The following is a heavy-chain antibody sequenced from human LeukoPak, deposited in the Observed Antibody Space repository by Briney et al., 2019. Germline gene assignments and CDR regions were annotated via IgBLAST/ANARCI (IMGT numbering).Heavy chain of an antibody. D-gene: IGHD3-10*01. Sequence: GGALLLSYGAAGGGFNNYARHWGRRAPEKGGEGVAGISSTGGSTTFANTVKDRFTISRDNSKNTLYLQMGSLRAEDMAVYYCARGSGTHYYHYSMDVWGQGTTVTVSS. CDR1: GGGFNNYA. J-gene: IGHJ6*02. CDR3: ARGSGTHYYHYSMDV. V-gene: IGHV3-64*01. CDR2: ISSTGGST.